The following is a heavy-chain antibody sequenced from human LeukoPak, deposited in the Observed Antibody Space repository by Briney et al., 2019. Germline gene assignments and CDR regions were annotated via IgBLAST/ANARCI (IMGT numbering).Heavy chain of an antibody. CDR3: ARDIPTSYDSSGNHNLYFDL. CDR2: INPSGGST. CDR1: GYTFTTYY. Sequence: ASVKVSCKASGYTFTTYYMHWVRQAPGQGPEWMGIINPSGGSTNYAQKFQGRVTMTRDTSTSTVYMELSSLRSEDTAVYYCARDIPTSYDSSGNHNLYFDLWGRGTLVTVSS. J-gene: IGHJ2*01. V-gene: IGHV1-46*01. D-gene: IGHD3-22*01.